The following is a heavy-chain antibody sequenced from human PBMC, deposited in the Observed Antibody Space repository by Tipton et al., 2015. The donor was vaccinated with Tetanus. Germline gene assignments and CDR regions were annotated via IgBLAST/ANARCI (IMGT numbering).Heavy chain of an antibody. V-gene: IGHV1-18*01. Sequence: QLVQSGAEVKKPGASVKVSCKASGYTFTSYGISWVRQAPGQGLEWMGWISAYNGNTNYAQKLQGRVTMTPDTSTSTAYMELRCLRSDDTAVYYCARASPYYYDSSGYENWFDPWGQGTLVTVSS. CDR3: ARASPYYYDSSGYENWFDP. J-gene: IGHJ5*02. D-gene: IGHD3-22*01. CDR2: ISAYNGNT. CDR1: GYTFTSYG.